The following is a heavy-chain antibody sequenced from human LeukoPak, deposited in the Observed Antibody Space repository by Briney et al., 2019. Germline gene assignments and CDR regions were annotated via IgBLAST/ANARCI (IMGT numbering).Heavy chain of an antibody. CDR3: ARGSEYYDSSGYSDAFDI. CDR2: ISAYNGNT. V-gene: IGHV1-18*01. D-gene: IGHD3-22*01. J-gene: IGHJ3*02. CDR1: GYTFTSYG. Sequence: ASVKVSCKASGYTFTSYGISWVRQAPGQGLEWMGWISAYNGNTNYAQKLQGRVTMTTDTPTSTAYMELRSLRSDDTAVYYCARGSEYYDSSGYSDAFDIWGQGTVVTVSS.